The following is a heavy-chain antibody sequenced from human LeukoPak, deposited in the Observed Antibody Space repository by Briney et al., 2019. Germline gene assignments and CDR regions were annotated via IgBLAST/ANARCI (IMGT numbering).Heavy chain of an antibody. D-gene: IGHD6-19*01. J-gene: IGHJ1*01. V-gene: IGHV4-59*01. Sequence: SETLSLTCTVSGGSISSYYWSWIRQPPGKGLEWIGYIYYSGSTNYNPSLKSRVTISVDTSKNQFSLKLSSVTAADTAVYYCARDHSGWYAEYFQHWGQGTLVTVSS. CDR2: IYYSGST. CDR3: ARDHSGWYAEYFQH. CDR1: GGSISSYY.